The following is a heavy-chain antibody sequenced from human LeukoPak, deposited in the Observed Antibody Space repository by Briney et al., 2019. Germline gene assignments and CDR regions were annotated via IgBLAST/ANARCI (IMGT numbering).Heavy chain of an antibody. V-gene: IGHV3-7*03. Sequence: GGSLRLSCAASGFTFSSYWMSWVRQAPGKGLEWVANIKQDGSEKYYVDSVKGRFTISRDNSKNTLYLQMNSLRAEDTAVYYCAKEDYDSSEGYFDYWGQGTLVTVSS. D-gene: IGHD3-22*01. CDR1: GFTFSSYW. CDR3: AKEDYDSSEGYFDY. J-gene: IGHJ4*02. CDR2: IKQDGSEK.